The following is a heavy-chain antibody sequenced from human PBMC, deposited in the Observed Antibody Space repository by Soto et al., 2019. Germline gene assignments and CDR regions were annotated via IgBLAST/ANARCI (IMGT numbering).Heavy chain of an antibody. CDR1: GFTFSGSA. CDR3: TSQTSYSKLY. D-gene: IGHD2-15*01. J-gene: IGHJ4*01. Sequence: GGSLRLSCAASGFTFSGSAMHWVRQASGKGLEWVGRIRSKAMNYATEYAASVKGRFTISRDDSKNTAYLQMNSLKTEDTAVYYCTSQTSYSKLYWGHGTLVTVSS. V-gene: IGHV3-73*01. CDR2: IRSKAMNYAT.